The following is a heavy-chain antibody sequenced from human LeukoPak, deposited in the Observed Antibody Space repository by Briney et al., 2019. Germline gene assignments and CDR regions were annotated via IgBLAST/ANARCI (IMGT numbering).Heavy chain of an antibody. J-gene: IGHJ5*02. Sequence: ASVKVSCKASGGTFSSYAISWVRQAPGQGLEWMGRINPNSGGTNYAQKFQGRVTMTRDTSISTAYMELSRLRSDDTAVYYCAPFYSRRWNNWFDPLGQGTLVTVSS. CDR2: INPNSGGT. V-gene: IGHV1-2*06. D-gene: IGHD6-13*01. CDR1: GGTFSSYA. CDR3: APFYSRRWNNWFDP.